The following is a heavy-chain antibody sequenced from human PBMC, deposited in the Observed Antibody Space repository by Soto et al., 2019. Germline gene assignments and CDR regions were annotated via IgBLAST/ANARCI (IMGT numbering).Heavy chain of an antibody. J-gene: IGHJ4*02. CDR3: AHRILRTFFGLVTTTAIYFDF. Sequence: QITLNESGPTVVKPAETLTLTCTFSGFSLTTSGVGVGWIRQSPGKAPEWLALIYWDIDKRYSASLKSRLTSTDETAKNQVVPTVAIVDPVDTATYYSAHRILRTFFGLVTTTAIYFDFWGQGTPVVVSA. D-gene: IGHD3-3*01. V-gene: IGHV2-5*02. CDR1: GFSLTTSGVG. CDR2: IYWDIDK.